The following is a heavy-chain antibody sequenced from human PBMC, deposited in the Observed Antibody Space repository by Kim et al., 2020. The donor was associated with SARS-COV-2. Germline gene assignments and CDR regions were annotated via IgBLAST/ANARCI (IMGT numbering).Heavy chain of an antibody. CDR3: VKDLLLVVITPNFDY. CDR2: ISGSGGST. J-gene: IGHJ4*02. CDR1: GFTFSSYA. V-gene: IGHV3-23*01. D-gene: IGHD3-22*01. Sequence: GGSLRLSCAASGFTFSSYAMSWVRQAPGKGLEWVSAISGSGGSTYYADSVKGRFTISRDNSKNTLYLQMNSLRAEDTSVYYCVKDLLLVVITPNFDYWGQGTLVTVSS.